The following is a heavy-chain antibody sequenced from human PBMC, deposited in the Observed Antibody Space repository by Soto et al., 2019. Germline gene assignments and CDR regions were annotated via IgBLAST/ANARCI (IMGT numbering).Heavy chain of an antibody. J-gene: IGHJ6*03. V-gene: IGHV1-69*04. D-gene: IGHD4-17*01. CDR1: GDTFSNHT. CDR2: IIPILGVA. CDR3: ARVAEMGTVTEGYYYYMDV. Sequence: QVQLVQSGAEVKKPGSSVKVSCKASGDTFSNHTISWVRQAPGQGLEWMGRIIPILGVANYAQKFQRRVTITADNSTTTAYMELSSLRSADTAVYYCARVAEMGTVTEGYYYYMDVWGKGTTVTVSS.